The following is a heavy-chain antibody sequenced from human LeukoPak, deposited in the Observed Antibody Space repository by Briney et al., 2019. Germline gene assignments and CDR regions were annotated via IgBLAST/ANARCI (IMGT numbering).Heavy chain of an antibody. CDR3: ARHSIAAGGRHWFDP. V-gene: IGHV4-38-2*01. CDR1: GYSISSGYY. Sequence: SETLSLTCALSGYSISSGYYWGWIRQPPGKGLEWIGNIYHSGSTYYNPSLKSRVTISVDTSKNQFSLKLNSVTAANTAVYYCARHSIAAGGRHWFDPWGQGTLVTVSS. D-gene: IGHD6-13*01. J-gene: IGHJ5*02. CDR2: IYHSGST.